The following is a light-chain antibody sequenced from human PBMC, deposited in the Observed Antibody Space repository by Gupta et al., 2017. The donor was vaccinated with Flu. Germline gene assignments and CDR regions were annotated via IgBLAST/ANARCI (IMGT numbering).Light chain of an antibody. Sequence: SYVLTQSPSVSVAPGEPAPFSCGADNLGNKNVHWYQQRPGLAPALVVFDNGARPSGIPERFSGSNSGNTATLTISRVEAGDEADYYCQVWDSTSDHVVFGGGTKLTVL. CDR1: NLGNKN. CDR2: DNG. V-gene: IGLV3-21*02. CDR3: QVWDSTSDHVV. J-gene: IGLJ2*01.